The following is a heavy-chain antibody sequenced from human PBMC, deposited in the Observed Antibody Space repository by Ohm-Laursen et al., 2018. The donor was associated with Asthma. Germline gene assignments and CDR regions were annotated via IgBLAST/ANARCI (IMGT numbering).Heavy chain of an antibody. D-gene: IGHD2-2*01. V-gene: IGHV3-74*01. J-gene: IGHJ6*02. CDR1: GFTFSSYW. CDR2: INSDGSST. CDR3: ARDIVVVPAVLYYYYYGMDV. Sequence: SLRLSCAASGFTFSSYWMHWVRQAPGKGLVWVSRINSDGSSTSYADSVKGRFTTSRDNAKNTLYLQMNSLRAEDTAVYYCARDIVVVPAVLYYYYYGMDVWGQGSTVTVSS.